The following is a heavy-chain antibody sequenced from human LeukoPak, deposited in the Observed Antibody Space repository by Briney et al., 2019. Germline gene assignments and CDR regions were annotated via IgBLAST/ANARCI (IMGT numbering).Heavy chain of an antibody. CDR2: VSAYNGKT. CDR1: GYTFTTSY. D-gene: IGHD1-26*01. CDR3: ARGGTYYPCIDY. V-gene: IGHV1-18*01. J-gene: IGHJ4*02. Sequence: ASVKVSCKASGYTFTTSYINWVRQAPGQGLEWMGWVSAYNGKTSYAQKFQGRVTMTTDSSTSTAYMDLTSLRSDDTAVYYCARGGTYYPCIDYWGQGTWSPSPQ.